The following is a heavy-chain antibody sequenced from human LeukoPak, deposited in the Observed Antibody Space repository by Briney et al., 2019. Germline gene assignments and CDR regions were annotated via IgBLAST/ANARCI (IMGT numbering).Heavy chain of an antibody. CDR3: ARARGAVAIDY. V-gene: IGHV4-34*01. Sequence: PSETLSLTCAVYGGSFSGYYWSWIRQPPGKGLEWVGEINHSGSTNYNPSLKSRVTVSVDTSKNQFSLKLPSVTAADTAVYYCARARGAVAIDYWGQGTLVTVSS. CDR2: INHSGST. J-gene: IGHJ4*02. CDR1: GGSFSGYY. D-gene: IGHD6-19*01.